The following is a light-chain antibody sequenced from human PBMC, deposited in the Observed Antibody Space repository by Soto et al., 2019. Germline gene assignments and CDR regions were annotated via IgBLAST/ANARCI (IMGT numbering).Light chain of an antibody. V-gene: IGKV3-20*01. J-gene: IGKJ1*01. CDR3: QQSGSPSGWT. CDR1: QSVSNTF. Sequence: ENVLTQCPGTLSLSPAERATLSFRAGQSVSNTFLAWYQQKPGQAPRLLIYGASNRATGIPDRFSGSGSGTDFTLTISRLEPEDFAVYYCQQSGSPSGWTCGRGTKVDIK. CDR2: GAS.